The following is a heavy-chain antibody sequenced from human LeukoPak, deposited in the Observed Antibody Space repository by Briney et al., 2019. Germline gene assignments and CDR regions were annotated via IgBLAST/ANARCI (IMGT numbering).Heavy chain of an antibody. CDR1: GFTFSSYY. D-gene: IGHD2-15*01. CDR3: ARDLGYCSGGSCYFVFDY. J-gene: IGHJ4*02. CDR2: INQDGSEK. V-gene: IGHV3-7*03. Sequence: GGSLRLSCAASGFTFSSYYMTWVRQAPGKGLEWVASINQDGSEKYYVDSVKGRFAISRDNAKNSLYLQMNSLRAEDTADYYCARDLGYCSGGSCYFVFDYWGQGTLVTVSS.